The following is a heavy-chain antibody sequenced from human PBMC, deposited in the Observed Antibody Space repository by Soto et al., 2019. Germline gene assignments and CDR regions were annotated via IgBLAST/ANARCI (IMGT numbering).Heavy chain of an antibody. CDR2: ISAYNGNT. CDR3: ARVGYCSGGSCYWFDP. D-gene: IGHD2-15*01. V-gene: IGHV1-18*04. Sequence: ASVKVSCKASGYTFTSYGIRWVRQAPGQGLEWMGWISAYNGNTNYAQKLQGRVTMTTDTSTSTAYMELRSLRSDDTAVYYCARVGYCSGGSCYWFDPWGQGTLVTVSS. J-gene: IGHJ5*02. CDR1: GYTFTSYG.